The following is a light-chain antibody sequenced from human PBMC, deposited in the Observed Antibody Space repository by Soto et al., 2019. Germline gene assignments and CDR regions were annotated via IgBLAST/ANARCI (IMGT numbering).Light chain of an antibody. CDR1: QSVSSSY. V-gene: IGKV3-20*01. J-gene: IGKJ4*01. Sequence: EIVLPQSPGTLSLSPGARATLSCRASQSVSSSYLAWYQQKPGQATRLLIYGASSRATGIPDRFSGGGSGTDFTLTISRLEPEEFAVYYCKQFSSYPLTVGGGTKVDIK. CDR3: KQFSSYPLT. CDR2: GAS.